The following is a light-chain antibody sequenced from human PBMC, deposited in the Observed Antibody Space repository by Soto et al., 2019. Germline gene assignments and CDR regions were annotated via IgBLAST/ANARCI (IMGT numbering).Light chain of an antibody. J-gene: IGKJ1*01. CDR1: QSVSSNY. CDR3: QQYDKWPRT. V-gene: IGKV3-20*01. Sequence: EIVLTQSPRPLSLSPGERATLSCRASQSVSSNYLAWYQQKPGQAPRLLIYGASSTATGIPDRFSGSGSGTDFTLTISNLQSEDFAVYHCQQYDKWPRTFGQGTKVDIK. CDR2: GAS.